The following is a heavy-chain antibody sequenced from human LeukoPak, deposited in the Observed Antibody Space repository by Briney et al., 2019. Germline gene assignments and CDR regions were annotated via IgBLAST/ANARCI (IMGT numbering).Heavy chain of an antibody. CDR3: AKDWGVHDYGDYALDY. CDR1: GFTFSSYA. J-gene: IGHJ4*02. V-gene: IGHV3-30*04. CDR2: ISYDGSNK. Sequence: GGSLRLSCAASGFTFSSYAMHWVRQAPGKGLEWVAVISYDGSNKYYADSVKGRFTISRDNSKNTLYLQMNSLRAEDTAVYYCAKDWGVHDYGDYALDYWGQGTLVTVSS. D-gene: IGHD4-17*01.